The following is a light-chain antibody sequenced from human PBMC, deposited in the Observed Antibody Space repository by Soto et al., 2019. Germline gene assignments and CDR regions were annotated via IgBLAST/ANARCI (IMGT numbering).Light chain of an antibody. V-gene: IGLV2-14*03. CDR1: MSDVGRYNY. J-gene: IGLJ1*01. CDR3: NSYAGTSTPYI. Sequence: QSVLTQPASVSGSPGQSITISCTGTMSDVGRYNYVSWYQQYPGKAPKAMIYDVSNRPSGVSNRFPGSKSGNTASLTISGLQAEDEADYYCNSYAGTSTPYIFGTGTKLTVL. CDR2: DVS.